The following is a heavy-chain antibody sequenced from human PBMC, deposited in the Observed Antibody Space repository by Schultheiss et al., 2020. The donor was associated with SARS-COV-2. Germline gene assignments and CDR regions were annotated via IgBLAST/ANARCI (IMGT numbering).Heavy chain of an antibody. V-gene: IGHV4-34*01. Sequence: SQTLSLTCAVYGGSFSGYYWSWIRQPPGKGLEWIGEINHSGSTNYNPSLKSRVTISVDTSKNQFSLKLSPVTAADTAVYYCARVRGYSSSSPFDYWGQGTLVTVSS. CDR3: ARVRGYSSSSPFDY. CDR2: INHSGST. CDR1: GGSFSGYY. D-gene: IGHD6-6*01. J-gene: IGHJ4*02.